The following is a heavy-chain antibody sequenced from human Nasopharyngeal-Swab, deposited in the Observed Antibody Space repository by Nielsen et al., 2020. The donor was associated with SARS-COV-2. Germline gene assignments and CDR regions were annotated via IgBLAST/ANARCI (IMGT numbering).Heavy chain of an antibody. CDR1: GFTFSDYY. D-gene: IGHD6-6*01. Sequence: RGSLRLSCAASGFTFSDYYMSWIRQAPGKGLEWVSYISSSGSTIYYADSVKGRFTISRDNAKNSLYLQMNSLRAEDTAVYYCARVNGQLALAVRYFDLWGRGTLVTVSS. V-gene: IGHV3-11*01. J-gene: IGHJ2*01. CDR3: ARVNGQLALAVRYFDL. CDR2: ISSSGSTI.